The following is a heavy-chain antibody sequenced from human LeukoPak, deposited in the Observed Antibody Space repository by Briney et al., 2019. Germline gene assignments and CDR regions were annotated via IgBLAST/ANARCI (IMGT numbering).Heavy chain of an antibody. D-gene: IGHD6-13*01. J-gene: IGHJ6*02. V-gene: IGHV3-21*01. CDR3: ARSSSSWYNYYYYGMDV. CDR1: GFTFSSYS. Sequence: MTGGPLRLSCAASGFTFSSYSMNWVRQAPGKGLEGVSSISSSSSYIYYADSVKGRFTISRDNAKNSLYLQMNSLRAEDTAVYYCARSSSSWYNYYYYGMDVWGQGTTVTVSS. CDR2: ISSSSSYI.